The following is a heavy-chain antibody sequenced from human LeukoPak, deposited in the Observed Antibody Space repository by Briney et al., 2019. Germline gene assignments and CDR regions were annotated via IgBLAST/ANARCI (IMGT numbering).Heavy chain of an antibody. D-gene: IGHD3/OR15-3a*01. V-gene: IGHV4-59*10. CDR1: GGSFSGYY. J-gene: IGHJ1*01. CDR2: IYSSGST. CDR3: ARVRTGYFQD. Sequence: SETLSLTCAVYGGSFSGYYWSWIRQPAGKGLEWIGRIYSSGSTNYNPSLKSRVTISVDTSKNQFSLKLSSVTAADAAVYYCARVRTGYFQDWGQGTLVTVSS.